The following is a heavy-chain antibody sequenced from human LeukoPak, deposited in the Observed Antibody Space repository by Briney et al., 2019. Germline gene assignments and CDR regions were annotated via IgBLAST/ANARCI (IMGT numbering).Heavy chain of an antibody. CDR1: GFAFSSFA. Sequence: GGSLRLSCAASGFAFSSFAMTWVRQAPGKGLEWVSTIVRSGDGTYYADSMKGRFTISRDNAKNSLYLQMNSLRADDTAVYYCARTYTYDYYFDYWGQGTLVTVSS. J-gene: IGHJ4*02. CDR2: IVRSGDGT. V-gene: IGHV3-23*01. D-gene: IGHD2-21*02. CDR3: ARTYTYDYYFDY.